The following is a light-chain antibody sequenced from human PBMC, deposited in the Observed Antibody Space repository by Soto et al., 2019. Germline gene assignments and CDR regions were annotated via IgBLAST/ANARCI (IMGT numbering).Light chain of an antibody. Sequence: ENVLTQSPGTLSLSPGERATLSCRASQSVSRSYLAWYQQKPGQAPRLLIYGASSRATGIPDRFSGSGSGTDFTLTINRLEPEDLAVYYCQQYGSSPRTFGQGTKVEI. CDR3: QQYGSSPRT. V-gene: IGKV3-20*01. J-gene: IGKJ1*01. CDR2: GAS. CDR1: QSVSRSY.